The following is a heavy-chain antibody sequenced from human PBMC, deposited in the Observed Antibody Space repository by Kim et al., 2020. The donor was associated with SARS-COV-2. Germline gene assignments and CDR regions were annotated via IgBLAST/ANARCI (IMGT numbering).Heavy chain of an antibody. V-gene: IGHV4-31*03. D-gene: IGHD6-13*01. Sequence: SETLSLTCTVSGGSISSGGYYWSWIRQHPGKGLEWIGYIYYSGSTYYNPSLKSRVTISVDTSKNQFSLKLSSVTAADTAVYYCAREAILAAAGTNYWGQGTLVTVSS. J-gene: IGHJ4*02. CDR3: AREAILAAAGTNY. CDR2: IYYSGST. CDR1: GGSISSGGYY.